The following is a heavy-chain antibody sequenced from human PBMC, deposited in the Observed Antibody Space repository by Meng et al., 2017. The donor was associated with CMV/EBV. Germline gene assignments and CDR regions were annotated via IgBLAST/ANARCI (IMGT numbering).Heavy chain of an antibody. J-gene: IGHJ4*02. D-gene: IGHD1-26*01. CDR2: INPSGGST. Sequence: QGPLVQSGAEVKRPGASVKVSCKASGYTLTSYYMHWVRQDPGQGLEWMGIINPSGGSTSYAQKFQGRVTMTRDTSTSTVYMELSSLRSEDTAVYYCARESGSVGDYWGQGTLVTVSS. CDR1: GYTLTSYY. V-gene: IGHV1-46*01. CDR3: ARESGSVGDY.